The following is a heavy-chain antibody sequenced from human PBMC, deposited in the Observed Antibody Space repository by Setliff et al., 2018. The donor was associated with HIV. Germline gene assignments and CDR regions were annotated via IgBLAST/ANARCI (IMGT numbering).Heavy chain of an antibody. CDR2: INHSGIT. CDR1: GGSFSGYY. J-gene: IGHJ4*02. Sequence: SETLSLTCAVYGGSFSGYYWSWIRQPPGKGLGWIGEINHSGITNYKPSLKSRVSISVDTSKKQFSLKLRSVTAADTAVYYCARGRNPDVYIAMAGPPLYDWGQGTLVTVSS. D-gene: IGHD6-19*01. V-gene: IGHV4-34*01. CDR3: ARGRNPDVYIAMAGPPLYD.